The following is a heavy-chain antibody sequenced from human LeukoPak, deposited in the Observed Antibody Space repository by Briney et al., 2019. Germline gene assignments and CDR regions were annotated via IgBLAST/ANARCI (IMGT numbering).Heavy chain of an antibody. D-gene: IGHD3-22*01. CDR2: ISWNSGNI. Sequence: PGGSLRLSCAASGFTFDYYAMHWVRQAPGKGLEWVSGISWNSGNIGYADSVKGRFTISRDNAKNSLYLQMNSLRAEDTALYYCAKCDSSGSMVYFDYWGQGSLVTVSS. V-gene: IGHV3-9*01. CDR3: AKCDSSGSMVYFDY. CDR1: GFTFDYYA. J-gene: IGHJ4*02.